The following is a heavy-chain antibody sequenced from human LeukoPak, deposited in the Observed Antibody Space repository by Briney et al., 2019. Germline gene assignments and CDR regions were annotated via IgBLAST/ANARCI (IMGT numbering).Heavy chain of an antibody. CDR3: ARHPDLSYYYGSGSTFDY. J-gene: IGHJ4*02. D-gene: IGHD3-10*01. Sequence: GESLKISCKGSGYSFSSYWISWVRQMPGKGLEWMGRIDPSDSYTNYSPSFQGHATISADKSITTAYLQWSSLKASDTAMCYCARHPDLSYYYGSGSTFDYWGQGTLVTVSS. CDR1: GYSFSSYW. V-gene: IGHV5-10-1*01. CDR2: IDPSDSYT.